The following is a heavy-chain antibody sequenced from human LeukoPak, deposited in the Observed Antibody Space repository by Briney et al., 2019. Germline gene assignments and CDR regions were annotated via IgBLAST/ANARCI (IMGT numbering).Heavy chain of an antibody. J-gene: IGHJ4*02. CDR3: ARGATYYDILTGYYARQLDY. D-gene: IGHD3-9*01. Sequence: KPGGSLRLSCAASGFTFSDYYMSWIRQAPGKGLEWVSYISSSGSTIYYADSVKGRFTISRDNAKNSLYLQMNSLRAEDTAVYYCARGATYYDILTGYYARQLDYWGQGTLVTVSS. CDR1: GFTFSDYY. V-gene: IGHV3-11*01. CDR2: ISSSGSTI.